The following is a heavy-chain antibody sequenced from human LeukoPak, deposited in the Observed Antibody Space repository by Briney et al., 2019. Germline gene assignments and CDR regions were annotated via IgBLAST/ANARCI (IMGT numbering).Heavy chain of an antibody. V-gene: IGHV5-51*01. CDR2: IYPGDSDT. CDR1: GYTFTSYC. J-gene: IGHJ3*02. CDR3: ARKTGGSGTYKGVFGI. D-gene: IGHD3-10*01. Sequence: GESLKISCKGSGYTFTSYCIGWGRQVPGESLEWMGIIYPGDSDTRYSPSFQGQVTMSVDRSITPAYLQWSSLKASDTAIYYCARKTGGSGTYKGVFGIWGQGTMVTVSS.